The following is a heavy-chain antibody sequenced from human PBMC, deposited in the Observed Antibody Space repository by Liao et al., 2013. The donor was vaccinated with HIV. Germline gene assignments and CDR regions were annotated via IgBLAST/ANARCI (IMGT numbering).Heavy chain of an antibody. J-gene: IGHJ4*02. Sequence: QVQLQESGPGLVKPSETLSLTCTVSGDSISSYYWSWIRQPAGKGLEWIGRVYTSGNTDYNPSLKSRVTISLDTSNNQFSLELRSVTAADTAVYYCARLRRSGKHNWGQGTLVTVSS. V-gene: IGHV4-4*07. CDR2: VYTSGNT. CDR1: GDSISSYY. CDR3: ARLRRSGKHN. D-gene: IGHD3-10*01.